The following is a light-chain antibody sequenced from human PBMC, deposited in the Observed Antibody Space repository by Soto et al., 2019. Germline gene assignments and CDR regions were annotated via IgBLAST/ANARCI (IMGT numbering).Light chain of an antibody. CDR1: QSLLQSNGYNY. CDR3: MQAPKTPWTFT. J-gene: IGKJ1*01. CDR2: LGS. Sequence: DIVLTQSPLSLAVTPGEPASISCRSSQSLLQSNGYNYLDWYLQKPGQSPQLLIYLGSSRVSGVPDRFSGSGSGTDFTLKISRVEAEDAGVYYCMQAPKTPWTFTFGQGTKVDIK. V-gene: IGKV2-28*01.